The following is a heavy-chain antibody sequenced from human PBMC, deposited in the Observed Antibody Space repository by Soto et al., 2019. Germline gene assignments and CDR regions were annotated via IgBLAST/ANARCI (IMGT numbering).Heavy chain of an antibody. J-gene: IGHJ6*02. V-gene: IGHV4-39*01. CDR1: GGSISSSSYY. Sequence: SETLSLTSTVSGGSISSSSYYWGWIRQPPVKGLEWIGSIYYSGSTYYNPSLKSRVTISVDTSKNQFSLKLSSVTAADTAVYYCARSKNDILTGFWVYYYGMDVWGQGTTVTVSS. CDR3: ARSKNDILTGFWVYYYGMDV. CDR2: IYYSGST. D-gene: IGHD3-9*01.